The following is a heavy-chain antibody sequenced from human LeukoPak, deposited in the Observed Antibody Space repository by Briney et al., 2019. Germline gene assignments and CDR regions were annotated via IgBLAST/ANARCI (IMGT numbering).Heavy chain of an antibody. Sequence: ASVKVSCKASGYTFTSYGISWVRQAPGQGLEWMGWISAYNGNTNYAQKRQGRVTMTTDTSTSTAYLELRSLRSDDTAVYYCYVWGSYRYPSFDYWGQGTLVTVSS. CDR3: YVWGSYRYPSFDY. V-gene: IGHV1-18*01. CDR2: ISAYNGNT. J-gene: IGHJ4*02. CDR1: GYTFTSYG. D-gene: IGHD3-16*02.